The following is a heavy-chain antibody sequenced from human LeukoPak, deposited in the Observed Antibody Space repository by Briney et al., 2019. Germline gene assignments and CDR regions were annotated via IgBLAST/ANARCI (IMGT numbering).Heavy chain of an antibody. D-gene: IGHD3-3*01. Sequence: ASVKVSCKASGYTFTSYGISWVRQAPGQGLEWMGWISAYNGNTNYAQKLQGRVTMTTDTSTGTAYMELRSLRSDDTAVYYCARDASYDFWSGYWLSDYYGMDVWGQGTTVTASS. CDR3: ARDASYDFWSGYWLSDYYGMDV. CDR2: ISAYNGNT. J-gene: IGHJ6*02. V-gene: IGHV1-18*01. CDR1: GYTFTSYG.